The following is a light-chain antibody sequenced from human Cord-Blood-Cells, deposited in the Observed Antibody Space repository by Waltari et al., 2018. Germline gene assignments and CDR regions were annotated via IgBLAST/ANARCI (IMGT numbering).Light chain of an antibody. V-gene: IGLV2-8*01. Sequence: QSALTQPPSASGSPGQSVTISCTGTSSDVGGSNSVSWYQQHPGKAPKLMIYEVSERPSGFPDRFSGSKSGNTASLTVSGLQAEDEADYYCSSYAGSNNLVFGGGTKLTVL. CDR2: EVS. J-gene: IGLJ2*01. CDR3: SSYAGSNNLV. CDR1: SSDVGGSNS.